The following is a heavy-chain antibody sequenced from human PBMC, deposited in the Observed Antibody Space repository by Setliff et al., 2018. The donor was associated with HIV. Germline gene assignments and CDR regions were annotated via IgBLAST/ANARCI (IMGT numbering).Heavy chain of an antibody. CDR1: GFTFSPYW. D-gene: IGHD3-22*01. Sequence: GGSLRLSCAASGFTFSPYWMHWIRQAPGKGLVWVSRINSDGTSTTYADSVKGRFTISRDNAKNTLYLQMNSLRAEDTAVYCCARSKGHLYYDDDTGYVLRAFDIWGQGTMVTVSS. CDR2: INSDGTST. V-gene: IGHV3-74*03. CDR3: ARSKGHLYYDDDTGYVLRAFDI. J-gene: IGHJ3*02.